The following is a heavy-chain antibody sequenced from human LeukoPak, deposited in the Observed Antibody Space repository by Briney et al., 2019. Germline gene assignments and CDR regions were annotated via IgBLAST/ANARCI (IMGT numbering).Heavy chain of an antibody. CDR2: FDPEDGET. CDR3: ATYSGYDLGFDY. V-gene: IGHV1-24*01. CDR1: GYTLTELS. D-gene: IGHD5-12*01. Sequence: ASVKVSCKVSGYTLTELSMHWVRQAPGKGLEWMGGFDPEDGETIYAQKFQGRVTMTEDTSTDTAYMELSSLRSEDTAVYYCATYSGYDLGFDYWGQGTLVTFSS. J-gene: IGHJ4*02.